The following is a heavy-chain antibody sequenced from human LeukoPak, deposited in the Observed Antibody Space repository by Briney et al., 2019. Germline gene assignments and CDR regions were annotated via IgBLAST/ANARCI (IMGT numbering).Heavy chain of an antibody. Sequence: GASVKVSCKASGYTFTGYYMHWVRQAPGQGLEWMGRINPNSGGTNYAQKFQGRVTMTRDTSISTAYMELSRLRSDDTAVYYCARPYYYDSPDAFDIWGQGTMVTVSS. V-gene: IGHV1-2*06. J-gene: IGHJ3*02. CDR3: ARPYYYDSPDAFDI. CDR1: GYTFTGYY. CDR2: INPNSGGT. D-gene: IGHD3-22*01.